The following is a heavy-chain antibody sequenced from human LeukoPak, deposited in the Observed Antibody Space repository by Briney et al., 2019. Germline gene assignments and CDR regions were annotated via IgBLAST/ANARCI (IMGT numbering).Heavy chain of an antibody. CDR2: IGGTSNYI. D-gene: IGHD2-21*01. J-gene: IGHJ2*01. V-gene: IGHV3-21*01. Sequence: GGSLRLSCAASGFTFKTYGMNWVRQAPGKGLEWVSSIGGTSNYIYYADSVKGRFTISRDNDKNSLFLKMNSLRAEDTAVYYCAGFADRASFWYFDLWGRGTLVTVSS. CDR3: AGFADRASFWYFDL. CDR1: GFTFKTYG.